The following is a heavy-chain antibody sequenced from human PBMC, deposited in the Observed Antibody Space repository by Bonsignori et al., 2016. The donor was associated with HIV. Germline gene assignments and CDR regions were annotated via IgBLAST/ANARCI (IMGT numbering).Heavy chain of an antibody. CDR3: ARSRYYYDSSGSDY. V-gene: IGHV3-48*03. CDR1: GFTFSSYE. CDR2: ISSSGSTI. D-gene: IGHD3-22*01. Sequence: GGSLRLSCAASGFTFSSYEMNWVRQAPGKGLEWVSYISSSGSTIYYADSVKGRFTISRDNAKNSLYLQMNSLRAEDTAVYYCARSRYYYDSSGSDYWGQGTLVTVSS. J-gene: IGHJ4*02.